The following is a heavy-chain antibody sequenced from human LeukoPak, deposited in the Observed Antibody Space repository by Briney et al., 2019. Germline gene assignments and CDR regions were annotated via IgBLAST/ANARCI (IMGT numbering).Heavy chain of an antibody. CDR1: GGSISSSSYS. CDR2: IYYSGST. CDR3: AHGVLTGYFYYFDY. Sequence: SETLSLTCTVSGGSISSSSYSWGWIRQPPGKGLEWIGSIYYSGSTYYNPSLKSRVTISVDTSKNQFSLKLSSVTAADTAVYYCAHGVLTGYFYYFDYWGQGTLVTISS. J-gene: IGHJ4*02. V-gene: IGHV4-39*07. D-gene: IGHD3-9*01.